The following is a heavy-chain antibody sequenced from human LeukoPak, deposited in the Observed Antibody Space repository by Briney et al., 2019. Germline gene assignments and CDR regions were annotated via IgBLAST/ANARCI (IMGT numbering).Heavy chain of an antibody. V-gene: IGHV1-46*01. J-gene: IGHJ4*02. D-gene: IGHD3-22*01. CDR1: GYTFTSYY. CDR2: INPSGGST. CDR3: ASTPLYDSSGYYYGYLGYFDY. Sequence: GASVKVSCKASGYTFTSYYMHWVRQAPGQGLEWMGIINPSGGSTSYAQKFQGRVTMTRDMSTSTVYMELSSLRSEDTAVYYCASTPLYDSSGYYYGYLGYFDYWGQGTLVTVSS.